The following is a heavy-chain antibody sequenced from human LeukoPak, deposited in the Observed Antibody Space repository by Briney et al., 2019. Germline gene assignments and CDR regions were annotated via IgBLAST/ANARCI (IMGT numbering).Heavy chain of an antibody. CDR2: IYSGGST. CDR1: GFTVSSNY. D-gene: IGHD2-2*01. Sequence: GGSLRLSCAASGFTVSSNYMSWVRQAPGKGLEWVSVIYSGGSTYYADSVKGRFTISRDNSKNTLYLQMNSLRAEDTAVYYCARDRGGCSSTSCSPAFDIWGQGTMVTVSS. J-gene: IGHJ3*02. CDR3: ARDRGGCSSTSCSPAFDI. V-gene: IGHV3-53*01.